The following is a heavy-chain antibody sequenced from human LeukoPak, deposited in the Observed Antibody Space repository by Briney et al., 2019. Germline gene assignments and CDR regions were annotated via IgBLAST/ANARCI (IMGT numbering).Heavy chain of an antibody. D-gene: IGHD1-26*01. CDR3: AKVGATFTYFDS. J-gene: IGHJ4*02. CDR1: GGTFSSYA. Sequence: SVKVSCKASGGTFSSYAISWVRQAPGQGLEWMGGIIPIFGTANYAQKFQGRVTITADESTSTAYMELSSLRSEDTAVYYCAKVGATFTYFDSWGQGTLVTVSS. CDR2: IIPIFGTA. V-gene: IGHV1-69*13.